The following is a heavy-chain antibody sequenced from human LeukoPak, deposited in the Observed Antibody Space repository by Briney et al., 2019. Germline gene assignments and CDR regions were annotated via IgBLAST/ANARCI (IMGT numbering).Heavy chain of an antibody. CDR2: KYYSGSA. D-gene: IGHD2-2*01. Sequence: SQTLSLTCNVSGVSTSDGRYYWAWIRQHPGKGLEWIAYKYYSGSAKYNPSLKSRLTISVDTPNNQFSLQLRSVTAADTAMYYCATPYCSSISCLDVFNTWGQGTMVTVSS. V-gene: IGHV4-31*03. CDR1: GVSTSDGRYY. J-gene: IGHJ3*02. CDR3: ATPYCSSISCLDVFNT.